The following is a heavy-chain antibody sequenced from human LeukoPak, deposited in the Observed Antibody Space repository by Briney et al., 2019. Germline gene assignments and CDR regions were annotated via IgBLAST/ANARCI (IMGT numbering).Heavy chain of an antibody. CDR3: ARDRKDYYDSSGYQNHPFAFDY. CDR2: IIPIFGTA. CDR1: GGTFSSYA. Sequence: ASVKVSCEASGGTFSSYAISWVRQAPGQGLEWMGGIIPIFGTANYAQKFQGRVTITADESTSTAYMELSSLRSEDTAVYYCARDRKDYYDSSGYQNHPFAFDYWGQGTLVTVSS. D-gene: IGHD3-22*01. V-gene: IGHV1-69*13. J-gene: IGHJ4*02.